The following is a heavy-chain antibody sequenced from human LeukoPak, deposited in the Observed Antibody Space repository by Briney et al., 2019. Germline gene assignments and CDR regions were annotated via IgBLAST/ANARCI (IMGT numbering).Heavy chain of an antibody. CDR1: GFTFSSYS. CDR3: ARDPQIGGVIVLDY. Sequence: GGSLRLSCAASGFTFSSYSMNWVRQAPGKGLEWVSYISSSSSTIYYADSVKGRFTISRDNAKNSLYLQMNSLRAEDTAVYYCARDPQIGGVIVLDYWGQGTLVTVSS. V-gene: IGHV3-48*01. J-gene: IGHJ4*02. CDR2: ISSSSSTI. D-gene: IGHD3-16*02.